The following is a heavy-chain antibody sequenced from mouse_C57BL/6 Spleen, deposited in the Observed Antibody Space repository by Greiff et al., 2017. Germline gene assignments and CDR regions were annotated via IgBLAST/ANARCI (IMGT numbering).Heavy chain of an antibody. CDR2: IHPNSGST. CDR1: GYTFTSYW. Sequence: QVQLQQPGAELVKPGASVKLSCKASGYTFTSYWMHWVKQRPGQGLEWIGMIHPNSGSTNYNEKFKSKATLTVDKSSSTAYMQLCSLTSVDSSFYYCAIYGSSSWFAYWGQGTLVTVSA. D-gene: IGHD1-1*01. CDR3: AIYGSSSWFAY. J-gene: IGHJ3*01. V-gene: IGHV1-64*01.